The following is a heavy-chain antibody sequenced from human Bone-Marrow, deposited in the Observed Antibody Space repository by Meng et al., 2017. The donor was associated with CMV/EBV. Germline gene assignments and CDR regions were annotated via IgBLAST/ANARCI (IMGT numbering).Heavy chain of an antibody. Sequence: LSLTCAASGFTFSSYWMSWVRQAPGKGLEWVANIKQDGSEKYYVDSVKGRFTISRDNAKNSLHLQMNSLRAEDTAVYYCARANRGDHLGTWGQGTLVTVSS. D-gene: IGHD2-21*02. V-gene: IGHV3-7*01. CDR2: IKQDGSEK. CDR1: GFTFSSYW. J-gene: IGHJ5*02. CDR3: ARANRGDHLGT.